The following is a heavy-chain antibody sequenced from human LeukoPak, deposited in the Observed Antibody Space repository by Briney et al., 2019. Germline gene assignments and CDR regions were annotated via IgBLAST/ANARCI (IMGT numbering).Heavy chain of an antibody. Sequence: GGSLRLSCAASGFTFDDYAMHWVRQAAGKGLVWVSRINSDGSSTSYADSVKGRFTISRDNAKNTLYLQMNSLRAEDTAVYYCASPRYSYGVPTDYWGQGTLVTVSS. J-gene: IGHJ4*02. V-gene: IGHV3-74*01. CDR1: GFTFDDYA. D-gene: IGHD5-24*01. CDR2: INSDGSST. CDR3: ASPRYSYGVPTDY.